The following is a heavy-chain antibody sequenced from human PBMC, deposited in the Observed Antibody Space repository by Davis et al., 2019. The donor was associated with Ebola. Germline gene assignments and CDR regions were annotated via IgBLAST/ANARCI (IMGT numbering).Heavy chain of an antibody. CDR3: ATRGGYSSGWYFHYYYGMDV. CDR2: MNPNSGNT. V-gene: IGHV1-8*01. D-gene: IGHD6-19*01. J-gene: IGHJ6*02. Sequence: ASVKVSCKASGFTFTSYDFNWVRQATRQGLEWMGWMNPNSGNTGYAQKFQGRVTMTRDTSTSTVYMELSSLRSEDTAVYYCATRGGYSSGWYFHYYYGMDVWGQGTTVTVSS. CDR1: GFTFTSYD.